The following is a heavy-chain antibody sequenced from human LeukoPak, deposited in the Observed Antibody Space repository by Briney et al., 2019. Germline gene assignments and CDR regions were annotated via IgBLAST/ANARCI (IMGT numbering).Heavy chain of an antibody. CDR2: IYYSGGT. CDR3: ARHVTISGPYDASDI. D-gene: IGHD5-24*01. V-gene: IGHV4-59*08. CDR1: GDSISSYY. J-gene: IGHJ3*02. Sequence: PSETLSLTCTVSGDSISSYYWSWLRQPPGKGLELIGYIYYSGGTDYNPSLKSRVTISVDTSKNQFSLKLRSVTAADTAVYYCARHVTISGPYDASDIWGQGTMVTVSP.